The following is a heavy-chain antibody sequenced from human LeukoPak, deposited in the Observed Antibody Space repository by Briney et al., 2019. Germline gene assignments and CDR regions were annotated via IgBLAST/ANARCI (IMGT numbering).Heavy chain of an antibody. Sequence: GGSLRLSCAASGFTFSAYSMNWVRQAPGKGLEWVSSITSGDFVYFADSLKGRFTISRDNGKGSLFLQMSSLRAEDTAVYYCARGGFNMVRGVIPSNSYFYYMDIWGKGTTVTVSS. CDR3: ARGGFNMVRGVIPSNSYFYYMDI. CDR2: ITSGDFV. CDR1: GFTFSAYS. J-gene: IGHJ6*03. V-gene: IGHV3-69-1*01. D-gene: IGHD3-10*01.